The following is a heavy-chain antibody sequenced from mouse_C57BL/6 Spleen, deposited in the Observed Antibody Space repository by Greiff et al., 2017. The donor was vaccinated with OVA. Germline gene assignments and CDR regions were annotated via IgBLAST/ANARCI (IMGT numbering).Heavy chain of an antibody. CDR2: ISGGGGNT. J-gene: IGHJ2*01. Sequence: EVQGVESGGGLVKPGGSLKLSCAASGFTFSSYTMSWVRQTPEKRLEWVATISGGGGNTYYPDSVKGRFTISRDNAKNTLYLQMSSLRSEDTALYYCARRGGREGLRAYFDYWGQGTTLTVSS. D-gene: IGHD2-4*01. CDR1: GFTFSSYT. CDR3: ARRGGREGLRAYFDY. V-gene: IGHV5-9*01.